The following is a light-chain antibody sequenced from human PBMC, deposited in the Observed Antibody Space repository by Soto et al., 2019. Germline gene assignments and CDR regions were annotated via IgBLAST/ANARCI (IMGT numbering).Light chain of an antibody. CDR1: SIDIAPYNY. J-gene: IGLJ1*01. CDR3: SSYTSSTNYG. Sequence: QSVLTQPASVSGSPGQSLTISCTGTSIDIAPYNYVSWYQQHPGKAPKLIIYEVSYRPSGISNRFSGSKSGNTASLTISGLQAEDEADYYCSSYTSSTNYGFGTGTQV. V-gene: IGLV2-14*01. CDR2: EVS.